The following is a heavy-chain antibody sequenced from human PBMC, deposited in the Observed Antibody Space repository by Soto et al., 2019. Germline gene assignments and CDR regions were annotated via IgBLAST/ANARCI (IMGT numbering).Heavy chain of an antibody. V-gene: IGHV4-38-2*02. D-gene: IGHD3-22*01. CDR2: GYHRGTS. CDR3: ARGNGYFDTSGDFNS. J-gene: IGHJ4*02. Sequence: SETLSLTCTVSGGSISSGYYWGWIRQPPGKGLEWIGSGYHRGTSYYNPSLQSRVSISVDTSKNQFSLSLSSVTAADTAVYYCARGNGYFDTSGDFNSWGQGVLVTVS. CDR1: GGSISSGYY.